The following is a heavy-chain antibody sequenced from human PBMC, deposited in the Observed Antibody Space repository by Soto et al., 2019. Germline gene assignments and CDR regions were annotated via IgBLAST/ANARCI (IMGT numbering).Heavy chain of an antibody. Sequence: EVQLVESGGGFVQPGGSLRLSCAASGFTFTHYRIHWVRQPPGKGLEWVGRMNSDGAMIEYGDSVKCRFTISRDNAHNMVCLQMNSLTDEDSGVYFCARACDCNYVQDFWGQGTLVTVSS. CDR1: GFTFTHYR. CDR2: MNSDGAMI. D-gene: IGHD3-16*01. CDR3: ARACDCNYVQDF. J-gene: IGHJ4*02. V-gene: IGHV3-74*03.